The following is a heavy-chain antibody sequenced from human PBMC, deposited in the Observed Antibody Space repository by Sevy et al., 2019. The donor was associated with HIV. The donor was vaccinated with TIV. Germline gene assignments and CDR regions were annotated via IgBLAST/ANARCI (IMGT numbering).Heavy chain of an antibody. CDR2: IRYDGSNK. V-gene: IGHV3-30*02. Sequence: GGSLRLSCAASGFTFSSYGMHWVRQAPGKGLEWVAFIRYDGSNKYYADSVKGRFTISRDNSKNTLYLQMNSLRAEDTAVYYCAKGARGGYRGDYFDYWGQGTLVTVSS. D-gene: IGHD5-12*01. J-gene: IGHJ4*02. CDR3: AKGARGGYRGDYFDY. CDR1: GFTFSSYG.